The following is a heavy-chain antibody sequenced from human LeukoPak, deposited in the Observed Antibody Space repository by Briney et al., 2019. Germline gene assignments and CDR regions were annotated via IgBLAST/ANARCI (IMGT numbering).Heavy chain of an antibody. CDR3: ARASTAYCGGDCYLLYYYYGMDV. J-gene: IGHJ6*02. D-gene: IGHD2-21*02. CDR1: GGTFSTHP. CDR2: INPIRGVT. Sequence: GASVKVSCKASGGTFSTHPISWVRQAPGQGLGWMGKINPIRGVTSYAQRFQGRVTITAEDSTSTAYMDLSSLTSDDTAVYYCARASTAYCGGDCYLLYYYYGMDVWGQGTTVTVSS. V-gene: IGHV1-69*04.